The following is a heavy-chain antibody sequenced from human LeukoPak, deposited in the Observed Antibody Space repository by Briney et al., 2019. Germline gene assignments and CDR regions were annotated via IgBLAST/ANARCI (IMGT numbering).Heavy chain of an antibody. Sequence: GGSLRLSCVASGFTFSSYAMGWVRQAPGKRPEWVSSLTDSGGTTYYVDSVKGRFTISRDNSKNTLYLHMNSLRAEDTAVYYCARSSSSWYPLFDYWGQGTLVTVSS. CDR3: ARSSSSWYPLFDY. CDR2: LTDSGGTT. D-gene: IGHD6-13*01. J-gene: IGHJ4*02. CDR1: GFTFSSYA. V-gene: IGHV3-23*01.